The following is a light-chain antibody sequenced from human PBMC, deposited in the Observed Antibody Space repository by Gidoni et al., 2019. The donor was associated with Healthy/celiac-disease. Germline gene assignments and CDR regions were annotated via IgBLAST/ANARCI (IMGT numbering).Light chain of an antibody. J-gene: IGKJ1*01. V-gene: IGKV3-20*01. CDR1: QSVSSPY. CDR2: GAS. Sequence: EIVLTQSPGTLSLSPGESATLSCRASQSVSSPYLAWYQQKPGQAPRLLIYGASSRATGIPDRGSGSGSGTDFTLTISRLEPEDLAVYYWQQYGSSPWTFXQXTKVESK. CDR3: QQYGSSPWT.